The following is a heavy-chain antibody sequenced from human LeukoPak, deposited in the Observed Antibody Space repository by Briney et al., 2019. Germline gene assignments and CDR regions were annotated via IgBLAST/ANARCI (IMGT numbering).Heavy chain of an antibody. CDR2: INPNSGAT. D-gene: IGHD6-13*01. CDR1: GDTFTDYY. J-gene: IGHJ4*02. V-gene: IGHV1-2*02. CDR3: VRGGRAQQLILED. Sequence: GASVKVSCKASGDTFTDYYLHWVRQAPGQGLDWMGWINPNSGATNYAQKFQGRVTMTRDTSISTAYMELTSLKSDDTAVYYCVRGGRAQQLILEDWGQGTLVTVSS.